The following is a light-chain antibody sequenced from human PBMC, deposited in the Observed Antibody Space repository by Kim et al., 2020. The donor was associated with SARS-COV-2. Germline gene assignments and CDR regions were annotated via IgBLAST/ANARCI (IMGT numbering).Light chain of an antibody. CDR1: SLRNYY. Sequence: SSELTQDPAVSVALGQTVRITCQGDSLRNYYASWYQQRPGQVPVLVIYGENNRPSGIPDRFSGSTSGGTASLTITGAQAEDEADYFCKSRDSSGSHLVFGGGTKLTVL. J-gene: IGLJ2*01. V-gene: IGLV3-19*01. CDR3: KSRDSSGSHLV. CDR2: GEN.